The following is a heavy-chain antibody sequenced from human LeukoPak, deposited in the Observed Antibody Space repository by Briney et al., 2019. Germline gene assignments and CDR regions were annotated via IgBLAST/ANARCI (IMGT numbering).Heavy chain of an antibody. V-gene: IGHV3-33*01. CDR3: ARDWAGGASGFVDY. CDR2: VYSDGSNK. D-gene: IGHD4/OR15-4a*01. CDR1: GFTFSSYG. J-gene: IGHJ4*02. Sequence: PGRSLRLSCAASGFTFSSYGMHWVRQAPGKGLEWVAVVYSDGSNKYYADSVRGRFTISRDNSKNTASLQMNSLRAEDTAMYYCARDWAGGASGFVDYWGQGTPVMVSS.